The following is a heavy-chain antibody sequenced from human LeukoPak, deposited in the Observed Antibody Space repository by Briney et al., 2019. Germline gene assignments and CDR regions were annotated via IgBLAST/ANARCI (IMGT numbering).Heavy chain of an antibody. V-gene: IGHV6-1*01. Sequence: SQTLSLTCAISGDSVSSNTAAWNWIRQSPSRGLEWLGRTYYRSKWYNNYAVSVKSRISINPDTSMNQFSLQLKSVTPEDTAVYSRARVQTGAQYIDYWGQGTLVTVSS. J-gene: IGHJ4*02. D-gene: IGHD7-27*01. CDR2: TYYRSKWYN. CDR3: ARVQTGAQYIDY. CDR1: GDSVSSNTAA.